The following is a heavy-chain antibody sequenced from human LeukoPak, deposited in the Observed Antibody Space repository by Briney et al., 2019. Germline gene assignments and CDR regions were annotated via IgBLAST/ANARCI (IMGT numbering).Heavy chain of an antibody. Sequence: GGSLRLSYAASGFIFSNYAMSWVRHAPGTGLESVSTISGSGGSTYYADSVKGRFTISRDNSKNTVYLQMYSLRAEDTAVYYCAKDRSCTNDVCHGDFDYWGQGTLVTVSS. J-gene: IGHJ4*02. V-gene: IGHV3-23*01. D-gene: IGHD2-8*01. CDR3: AKDRSCTNDVCHGDFDY. CDR1: GFIFSNYA. CDR2: ISGSGGST.